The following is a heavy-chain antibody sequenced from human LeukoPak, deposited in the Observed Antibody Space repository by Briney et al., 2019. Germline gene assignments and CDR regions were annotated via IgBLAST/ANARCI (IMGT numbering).Heavy chain of an antibody. CDR3: ARVLKARLGELSSYYFDY. Sequence: SETLSLTCTVSGGSISSSSYYWGWIRQLPGKGLEWIGSIYYSGSTYYNPSLKSRVTISVDTSKNQFSLKLSSVTAADTAVYYCARVLKARLGELSSYYFDYWGQGTLVTVSS. D-gene: IGHD3-16*02. J-gene: IGHJ4*02. CDR1: GGSISSSSYY. V-gene: IGHV4-39*01. CDR2: IYYSGST.